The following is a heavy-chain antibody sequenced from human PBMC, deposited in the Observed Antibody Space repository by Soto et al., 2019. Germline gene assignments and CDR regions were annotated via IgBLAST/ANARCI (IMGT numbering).Heavy chain of an antibody. V-gene: IGHV1-2*04. CDR1: GNTFTDYK. CDR3: TTWVDYGDYEGLDF. Sequence: GASVKVSCKTSGNTFTDYKLHWVRQAPGQGLEWMGWVDPNGGGTNSAQKFQGSVTMTRDTSITTVYLELSRLKTNDTATYFCTTWVDYGDYEGLDFWGQGTLVTVSS. D-gene: IGHD4-17*01. J-gene: IGHJ4*02. CDR2: VDPNGGGT.